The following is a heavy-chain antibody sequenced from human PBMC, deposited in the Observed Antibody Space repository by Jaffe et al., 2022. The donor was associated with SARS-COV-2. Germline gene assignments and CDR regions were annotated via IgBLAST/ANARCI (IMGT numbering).Heavy chain of an antibody. CDR1: GFTFSSYA. CDR2: ISGSGGST. V-gene: IGHV3-23*01. CDR3: AKAPSYSSSWLNYFDY. J-gene: IGHJ4*02. D-gene: IGHD6-13*01. Sequence: EVQLLESGGGLVQPGGSLRLSCAASGFTFSSYAMSWVRQAPGKGLEWVSAISGSGGSTYYADSVKGRFTISRDNSKNTLYLQMNSLRAEDTAVYYCAKAPSYSSSWLNYFDYWGQGTLVTVSS.